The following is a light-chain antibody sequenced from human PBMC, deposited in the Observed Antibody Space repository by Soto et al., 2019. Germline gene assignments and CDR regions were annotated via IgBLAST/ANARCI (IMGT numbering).Light chain of an antibody. V-gene: IGKV4-1*01. Sequence: DIVMTQSPDSLAVSLGERATINCKSSQSVLYSSNNKNYLAWYQQKPGQPPKLLIYWASTRESGVPDRFSGSGSGTEFTLTISSLQAEYVAVYYCQQYYSTPPAFGQGTKVEIK. CDR1: QSVLYSSNNKNY. CDR2: WAS. J-gene: IGKJ1*01. CDR3: QQYYSTPPA.